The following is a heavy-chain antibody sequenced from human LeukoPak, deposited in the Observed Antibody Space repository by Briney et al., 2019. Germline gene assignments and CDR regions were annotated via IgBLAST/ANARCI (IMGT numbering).Heavy chain of an antibody. D-gene: IGHD3-22*01. J-gene: IGHJ4*02. V-gene: IGHV3-30*04. CDR3: AKGQFTYYFDSSGPDC. CDR2: ISSEGSNQ. Sequence: PGACLTLSCAAYGFTFSNYAINSARQAPGKGLEWVADISSEGSNQYYTDCVKVRLTISTDNSKNTMYLQMNRLRAEDTAVYYCAKGQFTYYFDSSGPDCGGQGTLVTVSS. CDR1: GFTFSNYA.